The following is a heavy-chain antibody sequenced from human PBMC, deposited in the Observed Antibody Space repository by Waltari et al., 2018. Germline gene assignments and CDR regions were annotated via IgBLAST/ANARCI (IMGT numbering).Heavy chain of an antibody. CDR2: ISSSGSTM. Sequence: WVSYISSSGSTMYYADSVKGRFTISRDNAKNSLYLQMNSLRAEDTAVYYCARGWQWLEQGYFDYWGQGTLVTVSS. J-gene: IGHJ4*02. CDR3: ARGWQWLEQGYFDY. V-gene: IGHV3-11*04. D-gene: IGHD6-19*01.